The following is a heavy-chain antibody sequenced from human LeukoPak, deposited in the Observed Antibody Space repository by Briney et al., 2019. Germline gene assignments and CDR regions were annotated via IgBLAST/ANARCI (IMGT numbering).Heavy chain of an antibody. Sequence: ASVKVSCKASGYTFTGYYMHWVRQAPGQVLEWMGWINPNSGGTNYAQKFQGRVTMTRDTSISTAYMELSRLRSDDTAVYYCARKSIWSGYYYFDYWGQGTLVTVSS. J-gene: IGHJ4*02. CDR2: INPNSGGT. CDR1: GYTFTGYY. CDR3: ARKSIWSGYYYFDY. V-gene: IGHV1-2*02. D-gene: IGHD3-3*01.